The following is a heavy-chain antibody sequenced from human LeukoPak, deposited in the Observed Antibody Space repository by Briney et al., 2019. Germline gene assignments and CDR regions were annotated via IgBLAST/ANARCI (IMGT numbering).Heavy chain of an antibody. Sequence: ASVKVSCKASGYTFTSYYMHWVRQAPGQGLEWMGIINPSGGSTSYAQKFQGRVTMTRDTSISTAYMELSRLRSDDTAVYYCARVGYYDFRDGMDVWGQGTTVTVSS. D-gene: IGHD3-3*01. CDR1: GYTFTSYY. CDR3: ARVGYYDFRDGMDV. J-gene: IGHJ6*02. CDR2: INPSGGST. V-gene: IGHV1-46*01.